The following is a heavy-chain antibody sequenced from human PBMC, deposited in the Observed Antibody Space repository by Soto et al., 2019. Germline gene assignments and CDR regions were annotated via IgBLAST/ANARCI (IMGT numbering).Heavy chain of an antibody. CDR3: ARSLYSYGPIYYYYGMDV. CDR2: ISSSGSTI. D-gene: IGHD5-18*01. Sequence: PGGSLRLSCAASGFTFSSYEMNWVRQAPGKGLEWVSYISSSGSTIYYADSVKGRFTISRDNAKNSRYLQMNSLRAEDTAVYYCARSLYSYGPIYYYYGMDVWGQGTTVTVSS. V-gene: IGHV3-48*03. J-gene: IGHJ6*02. CDR1: GFTFSSYE.